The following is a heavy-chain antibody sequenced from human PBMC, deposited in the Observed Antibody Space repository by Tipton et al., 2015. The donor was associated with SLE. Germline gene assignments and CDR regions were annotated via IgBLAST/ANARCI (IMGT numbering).Heavy chain of an antibody. Sequence: TLSLTCAVYGGSFSGYYWSWICQPTGKGLEWIGEINHSGSTNYSPSLKSRVTISVDTSKNQFSLKLSSVTAADTAVYYCARAPFGGTDYWGQGTLVTVSS. J-gene: IGHJ4*02. V-gene: IGHV4-34*01. CDR2: INHSGST. D-gene: IGHD4-23*01. CDR1: GGSFSGYY. CDR3: ARAPFGGTDY.